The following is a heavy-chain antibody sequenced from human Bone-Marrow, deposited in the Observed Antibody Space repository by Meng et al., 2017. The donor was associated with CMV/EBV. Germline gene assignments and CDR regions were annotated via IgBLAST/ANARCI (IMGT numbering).Heavy chain of an antibody. CDR2: LYFSGNT. V-gene: IGHV4-39*01. Sequence: VSGGAISNSSYYWGWIRQPPGEGLEWIGSLYFSGNTYYNPSLKSRVTISVDTSKNHLSLKLTSVTAADTAVYFCATAVGAQSGLDYWGQGTLVTVSS. D-gene: IGHD1-26*01. CDR3: ATAVGAQSGLDY. J-gene: IGHJ4*02. CDR1: GGAISNSSYY.